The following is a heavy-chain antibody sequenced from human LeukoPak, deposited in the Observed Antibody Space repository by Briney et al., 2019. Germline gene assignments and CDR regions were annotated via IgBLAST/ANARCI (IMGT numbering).Heavy chain of an antibody. V-gene: IGHV1-18*01. D-gene: IGHD3-16*01. CDR2: ISADNGDT. J-gene: IGHJ4*02. Sequence: ASVKVSCKASGYTFTSYGIAWVRQAPGQGLQWMGWISADNGDTSYSQKLQGRVTMTTDTSTNTAYMELRSLTSDDTAVYYCARDPPGLTLGSPGDYWGQGTLVIVSS. CDR3: ARDPPGLTLGSPGDY. CDR1: GYTFTSYG.